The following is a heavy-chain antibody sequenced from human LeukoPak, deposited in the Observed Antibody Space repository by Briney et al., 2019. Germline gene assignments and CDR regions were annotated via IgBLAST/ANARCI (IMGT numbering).Heavy chain of an antibody. CDR1: GFSFSSYS. CDR2: MSVNGVNK. Sequence: GGSLRLSCVASGFSFSSYSIHWVRRVPGKGLEWVAVMSVNGVNKYYADSVRGRFTVSRDISKNTQFLQMNSLRFEDTAVYFCVRESCSGGSCTYDPFDIWGHGTMVNVST. D-gene: IGHD2-15*01. J-gene: IGHJ3*02. CDR3: VRESCSGGSCTYDPFDI. V-gene: IGHV3-30-3*01.